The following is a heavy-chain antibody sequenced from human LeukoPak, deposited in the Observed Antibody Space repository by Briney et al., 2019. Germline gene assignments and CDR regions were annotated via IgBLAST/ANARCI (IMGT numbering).Heavy chain of an antibody. CDR1: GGSITSSDHC. J-gene: IGHJ4*02. D-gene: IGHD6-13*01. Sequence: SETLSLTCTVSGGSITSSDHCWDWIRLRPGEGLEWIGDISYSGTTYYNPSLRSRVTMSVDTSKNQFSLKLTSVTVADSAVYYCARHQHQQPHDSWGQGTLVTVSS. CDR2: ISYSGTT. V-gene: IGHV4-39*01. CDR3: ARHQHQQPHDS.